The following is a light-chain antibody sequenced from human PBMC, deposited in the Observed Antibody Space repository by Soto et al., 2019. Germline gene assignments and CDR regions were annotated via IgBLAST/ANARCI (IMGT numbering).Light chain of an antibody. Sequence: VSTQSPATLSLSPGERATLSCRASQSVSSYLAWYQQKPGQAPRLLIYDTSNRATGIPARFSGSGSGTDFTLTISSLEPEDFAVYYCQQRSNWPPYTFGQGTKLEIK. J-gene: IGKJ2*01. CDR3: QQRSNWPPYT. V-gene: IGKV3-11*01. CDR2: DTS. CDR1: QSVSSY.